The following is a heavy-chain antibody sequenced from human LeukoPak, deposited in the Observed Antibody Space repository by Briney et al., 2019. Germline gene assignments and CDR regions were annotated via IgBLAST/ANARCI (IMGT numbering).Heavy chain of an antibody. CDR3: ARPFGDQYYFDY. J-gene: IGHJ4*02. CDR2: ISSSSSYI. CDR1: GFTFSNYS. D-gene: IGHD3-10*01. V-gene: IGHV3-21*01. Sequence: PGGSLRLSCAASGFTFSNYSMNWVRQAPGKGLEWVSSISSSSSYIYYAESVKGRFTISRDNAKNSLYLQMNSLRAEDTAVYYCARPFGDQYYFDYWGQGTLVTVSS.